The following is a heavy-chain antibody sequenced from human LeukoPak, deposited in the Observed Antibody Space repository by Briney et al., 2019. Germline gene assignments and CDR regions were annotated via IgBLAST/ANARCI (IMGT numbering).Heavy chain of an antibody. CDR2: IYYSGST. Sequence: SETLSLTCTVSGGSISSYYWGWIRQPPGKGLEWIGSIYYSGSTYYNPSLKSRVTISVDTSKNQFSLKLSSVTAADTAVYYCARSYYYDSSGPSWGQGTLVTVSS. J-gene: IGHJ5*02. V-gene: IGHV4-39*01. CDR1: GGSISSYY. D-gene: IGHD3-22*01. CDR3: ARSYYYDSSGPS.